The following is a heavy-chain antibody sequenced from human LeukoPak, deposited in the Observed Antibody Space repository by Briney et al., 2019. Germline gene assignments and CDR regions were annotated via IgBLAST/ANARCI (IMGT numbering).Heavy chain of an antibody. CDR3: ARRGSSGWYEFDY. V-gene: IGHV4-59*08. D-gene: IGHD6-19*01. CDR2: IYYSGST. CDR1: GGSFSGYY. Sequence: SETLSLTCAVYGGSFSGYYWSWIRQPPGKGLEWIGYIYYSGSTNYNPSLKSRVTISVDTSKNQFSLKLSSATAADTAVYYCARRGSSGWYEFDYWGQGTLVTVSS. J-gene: IGHJ4*02.